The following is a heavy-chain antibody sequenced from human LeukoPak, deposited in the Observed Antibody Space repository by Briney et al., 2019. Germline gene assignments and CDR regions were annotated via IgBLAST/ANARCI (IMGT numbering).Heavy chain of an antibody. D-gene: IGHD5-12*01. J-gene: IGHJ4*02. Sequence: GGSLRLSCAASGFTFRGYSMNGVRQAPGKGLEWVSALSSSSTYIYYVDSVKGRFTISRDNAKNSLYLQMNSLRAEDTAIYFCARVRRRSSAYDYSDYWGQGTLVTVSA. CDR3: ARVRRRSSAYDYSDY. CDR1: GFTFRGYS. CDR2: LSSSSTYI. V-gene: IGHV3-21*06.